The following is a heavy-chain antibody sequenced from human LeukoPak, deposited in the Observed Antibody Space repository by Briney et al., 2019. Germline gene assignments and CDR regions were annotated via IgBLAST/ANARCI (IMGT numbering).Heavy chain of an antibody. CDR2: IGTAGDT. V-gene: IGHV3-13*01. Sequence: GGSLRLSCAASGFTFSSYDMHWVRQATGKGLEWVSAIGTAGDTYYPGSVKGRFTISRENAKNSLYLQMNSLRAGDTAVYYCATAPQYSSGWGGFFDYWGQGTLVTVSS. J-gene: IGHJ4*02. CDR3: ATAPQYSSGWGGFFDY. D-gene: IGHD6-19*01. CDR1: GFTFSSYD.